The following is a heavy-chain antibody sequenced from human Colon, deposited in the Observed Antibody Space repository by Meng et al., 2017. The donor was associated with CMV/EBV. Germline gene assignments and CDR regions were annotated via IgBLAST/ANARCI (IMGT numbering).Heavy chain of an antibody. CDR3: ASHCGP. D-gene: IGHD2-21*01. Sequence: GGSLRLSCAASGFSFSDYWMMWVRQAPGKGLEWVAHIKQEGSEKNYVDSVKGRFNISRDNAKRALYLQVNSVRADDTAMYYCASHCGPWGRGTLVTVSS. V-gene: IGHV3-7*01. CDR1: GFSFSDYW. CDR2: IKQEGSEK. J-gene: IGHJ5*02.